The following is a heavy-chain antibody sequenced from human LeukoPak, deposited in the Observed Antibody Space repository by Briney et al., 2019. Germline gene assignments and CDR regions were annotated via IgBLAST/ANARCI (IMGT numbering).Heavy chain of an antibody. V-gene: IGHV3-23*01. CDR1: GFTFSTYA. Sequence: GGSLRLSCAASGFTFSTYAMSWVRQAPGKGLEWVSGISGSTYYADSVKGRFTISRDNSKNTLYLQMNSLRAEDTAVYYCAKDFSTVTLGYFDSWGQGTLVTVSP. D-gene: IGHD4-17*01. J-gene: IGHJ4*02. CDR2: ISGST. CDR3: AKDFSTVTLGYFDS.